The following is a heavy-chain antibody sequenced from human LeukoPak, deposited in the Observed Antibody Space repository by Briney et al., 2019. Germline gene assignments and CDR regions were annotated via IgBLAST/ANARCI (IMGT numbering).Heavy chain of an antibody. D-gene: IGHD3-10*01. CDR2: INHSGST. CDR3: ARGRDAGLDY. V-gene: IGHV4-34*01. J-gene: IGHJ4*02. Sequence: XPXXXXLEWIGEINHSGSTNYNPSLKSRVTISVDTSKNQFSLKLSSVTAADTAVYYCARGRDAGLDYWGQGTLVTVSS.